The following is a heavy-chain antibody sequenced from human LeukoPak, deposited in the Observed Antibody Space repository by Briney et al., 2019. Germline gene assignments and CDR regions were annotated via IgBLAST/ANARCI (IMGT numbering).Heavy chain of an antibody. D-gene: IGHD2-21*02. J-gene: IGHJ4*02. V-gene: IGHV3-30*18. CDR3: AKGGLHIVVVTALDY. CDR1: GFTFSSCG. CDR2: ISYDGSNK. Sequence: GRSLRLSCAASGFTFSSCGMHWARQAPGKGLEWVAVISYDGSNKYYADSVKGRFTISRDNSKNTLYLQMNSLRAEDTAVYYCAKGGLHIVVVTALDYWGQGTLVTVSS.